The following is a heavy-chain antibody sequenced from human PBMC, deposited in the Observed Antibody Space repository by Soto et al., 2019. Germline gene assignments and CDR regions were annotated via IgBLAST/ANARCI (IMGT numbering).Heavy chain of an antibody. J-gene: IGHJ4*02. V-gene: IGHV4-31*03. Sequence: PSETLSLTCTVSGGSISSGEYYWNWIRQHPGKGPEWIGYVYYSGSTYYNPSLKSRMSISLDKSKNQFSLKLNSMTAADTAVYYCARAQIVVLAASPWYFDYWGQGTLVTVSS. CDR2: VYYSGST. CDR3: ARAQIVVLAASPWYFDY. CDR1: GGSISSGEYY. D-gene: IGHD2-15*01.